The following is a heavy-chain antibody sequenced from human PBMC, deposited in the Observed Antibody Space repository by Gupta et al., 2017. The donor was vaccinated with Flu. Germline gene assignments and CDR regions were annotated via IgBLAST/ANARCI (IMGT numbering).Heavy chain of an antibody. CDR2: IQQSGNT. V-gene: IGHV4-30-2*01. Sequence: QLQLQESGSGLVKPSQTLSLTCAVSGGSISSAGYSWSWIRQPPGKGLEWIGYIQQSGNTYYSPSLKSRVSMSVDRPKNQFSLILTSVTAADTAVYYCARVVDYYGSGSYYNGPSFFDYWGQGTVVTVSS. D-gene: IGHD3-10*01. J-gene: IGHJ4*02. CDR1: GGSISSAGYS. CDR3: ARVVDYYGSGSYYNGPSFFDY.